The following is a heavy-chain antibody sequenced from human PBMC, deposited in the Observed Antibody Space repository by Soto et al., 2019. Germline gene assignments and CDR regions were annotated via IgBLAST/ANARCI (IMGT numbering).Heavy chain of an antibody. D-gene: IGHD2-15*01. J-gene: IGHJ5*02. Sequence: QVQLQQWGAGLLKPSETLSLTCAVYGGSFSGYYWSWIRQPPGKGLEWIGEINHSGSTNYNPSLKSRVTISVDTSKNQFSLKLSSVTAADTAVYYCARDHCSGGSCPPGGWFDPWGQGTLVTVSS. CDR2: INHSGST. CDR3: ARDHCSGGSCPPGGWFDP. CDR1: GGSFSGYY. V-gene: IGHV4-34*01.